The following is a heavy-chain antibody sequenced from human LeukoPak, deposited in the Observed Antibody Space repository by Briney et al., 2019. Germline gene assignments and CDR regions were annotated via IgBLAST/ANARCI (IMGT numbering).Heavy chain of an antibody. CDR1: GGSISSYY. J-gene: IGHJ3*02. CDR2: IYYSGST. V-gene: IGHV4-59*01. CDR3: VRDKDYFDSGGAFDI. D-gene: IGHD3-22*01. Sequence: PSETLSLTCTVSGGSISSYYWSWIRQPPGKGLEWIGYIYYSGSTNYNPSLKSRVTMSVGTSKNQFSLKLSSVTAADTAVYYCVRDKDYFDSGGAFDIWGQGTMVTVSS.